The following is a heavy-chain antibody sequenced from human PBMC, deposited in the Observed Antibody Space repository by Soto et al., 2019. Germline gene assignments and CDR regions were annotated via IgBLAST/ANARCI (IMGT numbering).Heavy chain of an antibody. V-gene: IGHV3-30*18. CDR2: ISYDGSNK. CDR1: GFTFSSYG. J-gene: IGHJ6*03. Sequence: GGSLRLSCAASGFTFSSYGMHWVRQAPGKGLEWVAVISYDGSNKYYADSVKGRFTISRDNSKNTLYLQMNSLRAEDTAVYYSAKGWEAVANYYYYYMDVWGKGTTVTVSS. D-gene: IGHD6-19*01. CDR3: AKGWEAVANYYYYYMDV.